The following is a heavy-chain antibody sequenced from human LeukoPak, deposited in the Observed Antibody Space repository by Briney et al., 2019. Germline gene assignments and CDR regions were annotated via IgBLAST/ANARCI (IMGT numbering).Heavy chain of an antibody. CDR2: ISSSSYI. J-gene: IGHJ4*02. CDR3: ARGHGGWYRN. D-gene: IGHD6-19*01. Sequence: GGSLRLSCAASGFTFSSYSMNWVRQAPGKGLEWVSSISSSSYIYYADSVKGRFTISRDNAKNSLYLQMNSLRAGDTAVYYCARGHGGWYRNWGQGTLVTVSS. V-gene: IGHV3-21*01. CDR1: GFTFSSYS.